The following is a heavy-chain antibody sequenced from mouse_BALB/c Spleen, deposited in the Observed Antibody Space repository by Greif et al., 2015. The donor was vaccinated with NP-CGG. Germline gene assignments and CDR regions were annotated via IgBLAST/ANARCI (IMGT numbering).Heavy chain of an antibody. V-gene: IGHV1-7*01. D-gene: IGHD2-3*01. CDR2: INPSTGYT. Sequence: QVQLQQSGAELAKPGASVKMSCKASGYTFTSYWMHWVKQGPGQGLEWIGYINPSTGYTEYNQKFKDKATLTADKSSSTDYMQLSSLTSENSAIYYCTIYDGCYFDYWGQGTTLTVSS. CDR1: GYTFTSYW. J-gene: IGHJ2*01. CDR3: TIYDGCYFDY.